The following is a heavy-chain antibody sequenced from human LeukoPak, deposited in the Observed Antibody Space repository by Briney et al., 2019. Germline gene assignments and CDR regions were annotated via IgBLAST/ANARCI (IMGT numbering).Heavy chain of an antibody. CDR1: GGTFSSYA. V-gene: IGHV1-2*02. CDR3: ARGYCSSTSCHRWDI. J-gene: IGHJ3*02. CDR2: INPNSGGT. D-gene: IGHD2-2*01. Sequence: ASVRVSCKASGGTFSSYAISWVRQAPGQGLEWMGWINPNSGGTNYAQKFQGRVTMTRDTSISTAYMELSRLRSDDTAVYYCARGYCSSTSCHRWDIWGQGTMVTVSS.